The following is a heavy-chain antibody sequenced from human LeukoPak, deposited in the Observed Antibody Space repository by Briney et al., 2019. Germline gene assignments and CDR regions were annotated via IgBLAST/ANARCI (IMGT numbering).Heavy chain of an antibody. D-gene: IGHD1-26*01. CDR1: GYTFTSYD. J-gene: IGHJ4*02. V-gene: IGHV1-8*01. Sequence: ASVKVSCKASGYTFTSYDINWVQQATGQGLEWMGWMNPNSGNTDYAQKFQGRVTMTRNTSISTAYMGLSSLRSEDTAVYYCARATVGATNYWGQGTLVTVSS. CDR2: MNPNSGNT. CDR3: ARATVGATNY.